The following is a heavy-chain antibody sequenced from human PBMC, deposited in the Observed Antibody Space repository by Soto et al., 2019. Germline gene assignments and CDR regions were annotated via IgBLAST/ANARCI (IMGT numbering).Heavy chain of an antibody. D-gene: IGHD1-1*01. V-gene: IGHV3-33*01. CDR1: GFTFNKYG. CDR3: ATDPGNEAAIDS. J-gene: IGHJ4*02. Sequence: QVQLVESGGGVVQPGTSLRLSCAASGFTFNKYGLHWVRQAPGKGLEWVAVICHDGKNKDYADSVKGRFTVSRDNSNNVLYLERNSLRVEDTAVYHCATDPGNEAAIDSWGQGTLVTVSS. CDR2: ICHDGKNK.